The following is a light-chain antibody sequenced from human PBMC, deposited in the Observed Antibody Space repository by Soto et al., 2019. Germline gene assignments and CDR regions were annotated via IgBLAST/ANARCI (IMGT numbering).Light chain of an antibody. J-gene: IGKJ1*01. CDR1: QSVSSS. Sequence: EIEMTQSPATLSVSPGDRATLSCRASQSVSSSLAWYQHKPGQAPRLLIYGASTRATGIPARFSGSGSGTEFIPPISSLQPEDVVVSYCQQYKNCLTWTFGQGTKVEI. CDR3: QQYKNCLTWT. V-gene: IGKV3-15*01. CDR2: GAS.